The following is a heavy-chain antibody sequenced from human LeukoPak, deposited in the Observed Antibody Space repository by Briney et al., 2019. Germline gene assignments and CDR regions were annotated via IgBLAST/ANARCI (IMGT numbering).Heavy chain of an antibody. CDR2: ISSSSST. Sequence: GGSLRLSCAASGFTFSSYSMSWVRQAPGKGLEWVSSISSSSSTNYADSVKGRFTISRDNAKNSLYLQMNSLRAEDTTVYYCARSAPAAAGTGPMDVWGKGTTVTVSS. CDR3: ARSAPAAAGTGPMDV. J-gene: IGHJ6*03. D-gene: IGHD6-13*01. V-gene: IGHV3-21*01. CDR1: GFTFSSYS.